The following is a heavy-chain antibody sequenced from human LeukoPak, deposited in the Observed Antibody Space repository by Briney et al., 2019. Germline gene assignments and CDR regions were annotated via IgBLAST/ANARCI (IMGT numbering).Heavy chain of an antibody. J-gene: IGHJ4*02. CDR3: ARDWGVVVVAANDY. CDR2: ISYDGSNK. V-gene: IGHV3-30*04. D-gene: IGHD2-15*01. Sequence: PGGSLRLSCAASGFTFSSYTMNWVRQAPGKGLEWVAVISYDGSNKYYADSVKGRFTISRDNSKNTLYLQMNSLRAEDTAVYYCARDWGVVVVAANDYWGQGTLVTVSS. CDR1: GFTFSSYT.